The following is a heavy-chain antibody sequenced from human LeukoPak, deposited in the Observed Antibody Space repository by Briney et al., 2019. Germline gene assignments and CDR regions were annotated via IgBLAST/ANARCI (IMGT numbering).Heavy chain of an antibody. CDR2: INHSGST. V-gene: IGHV4-34*01. Sequence: SETLSLTCAVYGGSFSGYYWSWIRQPPGKGLEWIGEINHSGSTNYNPSLKSRVTISVDTSKNQFSLKLSSVTAADTAVYYCAKDFQYSSGWYHYYYGMDVWGQGTTVTVSS. D-gene: IGHD6-19*01. J-gene: IGHJ6*02. CDR1: GGSFSGYY. CDR3: AKDFQYSSGWYHYYYGMDV.